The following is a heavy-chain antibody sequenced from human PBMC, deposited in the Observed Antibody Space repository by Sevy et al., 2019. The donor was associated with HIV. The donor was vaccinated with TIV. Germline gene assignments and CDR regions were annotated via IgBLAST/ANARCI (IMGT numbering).Heavy chain of an antibody. Sequence: GESLKISCAASGFTFSYYDMHWVRQPTGKGLEWVSGFGIAGDTYYSDSVKGRFTISRENAKNSLYLQMNSLRAGDTAVYYCERKSVSYSHFDYWGQGTLVTVSS. CDR2: FGIAGDT. V-gene: IGHV3-13*01. J-gene: IGHJ4*02. D-gene: IGHD1-26*01. CDR3: ERKSVSYSHFDY. CDR1: GFTFSYYD.